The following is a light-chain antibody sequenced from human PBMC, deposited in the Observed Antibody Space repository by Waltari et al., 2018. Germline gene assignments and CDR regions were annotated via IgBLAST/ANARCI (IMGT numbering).Light chain of an antibody. CDR1: QDISNN. CDR3: QQSYTMPMYT. Sequence: DIQMTQSPSSLSASVGDSVTIPCRASQDISNNLNWYQQKPGKAPDLLIFAVFTLQSGVPSRFSGSGSGTEFTLTISSLQPEDSATYYCQQSYTMPMYTFGQGTKLEIK. J-gene: IGKJ2*01. CDR2: AVF. V-gene: IGKV1-39*01.